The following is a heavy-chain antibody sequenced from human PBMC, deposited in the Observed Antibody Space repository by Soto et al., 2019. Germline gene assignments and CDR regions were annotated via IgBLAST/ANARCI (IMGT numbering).Heavy chain of an antibody. CDR3: ARSRDSSGYYYGAYFDY. CDR1: GFTVSSNY. Sequence: EVQLVESGGGLIQPGGSLRLSCAASGFTVSSNYMSWVRQAPGKGLEWVSVIYSGGSTYYADSVKGRFTISRDNSKNTLYRQMNSLRAEDTAVYYCARSRDSSGYYYGAYFDYWGQGTLVTVSS. J-gene: IGHJ4*02. CDR2: IYSGGST. V-gene: IGHV3-53*01. D-gene: IGHD3-22*01.